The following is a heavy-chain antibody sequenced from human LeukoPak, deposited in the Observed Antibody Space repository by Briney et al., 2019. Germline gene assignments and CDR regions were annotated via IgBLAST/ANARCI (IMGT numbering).Heavy chain of an antibody. CDR3: ARVGRLYDSSGYYSY. CDR1: GYTFTGYY. CDR2: INPNSGGT. Sequence: ASVKVSCKASGYTFTGYYMHWVRQAPGQGLEWMGWINPNSGGTNYAQKFQGRVTMTRDTSISTAYMELSRLRSDDTAVYYCARVGRLYDSSGYYSYRGQGTLVTVSS. V-gene: IGHV1-2*02. J-gene: IGHJ4*02. D-gene: IGHD3-22*01.